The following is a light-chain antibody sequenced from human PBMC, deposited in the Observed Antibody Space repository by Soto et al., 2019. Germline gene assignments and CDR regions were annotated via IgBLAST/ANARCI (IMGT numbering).Light chain of an antibody. Sequence: EIVMTQSPATLSVSPGERATLSCRASQGVTSNLAWYQQKPGQAPRLLIYGASIRAAGIPDRFSGSGSGTDFTLTIRRLEHEHFAVYYCQQYGSSPRTFGQGTKADIK. CDR2: GAS. CDR3: QQYGSSPRT. V-gene: IGKV3-20*01. CDR1: QGVTSN. J-gene: IGKJ1*01.